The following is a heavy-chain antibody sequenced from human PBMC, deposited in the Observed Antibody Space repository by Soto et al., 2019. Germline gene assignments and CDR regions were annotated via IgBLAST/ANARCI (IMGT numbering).Heavy chain of an antibody. CDR3: ARVKVYCSSTSCYGANWFDP. V-gene: IGHV4-31*03. Sequence: QVQLQESGPGLVKPSQTLSLTCTVSGGSISSGGYYWSWIRQHPGKGLEWIGYIYYSGSTYYNPSLQSRVTISVDTSKNQFSLKLSSVTAADTAVYYCARVKVYCSSTSCYGANWFDPWGQGTLVTVSS. D-gene: IGHD2-2*01. J-gene: IGHJ5*02. CDR1: GGSISSGGYY. CDR2: IYYSGST.